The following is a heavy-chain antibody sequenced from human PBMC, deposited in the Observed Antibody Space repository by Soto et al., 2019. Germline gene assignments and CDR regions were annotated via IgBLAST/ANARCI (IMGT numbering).Heavy chain of an antibody. D-gene: IGHD6-19*01. CDR2: ISAYNGNT. J-gene: IGHJ4*02. V-gene: IGHV1-18*04. CDR1: GYTFNSYG. Sequence: QVQLVQSGAEVTKPVASVKVSGTSSGYTFNSYGISWVRQAPGQGLEWMGWISAYNGNTNYAQKRQGRVTMTTDTSTSTAYMEMRSLRADDTAVYYCARVSRGLRFDYWGQGTLVTVSS. CDR3: ARVSRGLRFDY.